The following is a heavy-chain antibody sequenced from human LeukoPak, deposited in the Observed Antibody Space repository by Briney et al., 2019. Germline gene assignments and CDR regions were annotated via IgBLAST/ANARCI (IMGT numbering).Heavy chain of an antibody. CDR2: INHSGST. J-gene: IGHJ5*02. D-gene: IGHD3-16*02. CDR3: ARGRTIYDYVWGSYRYRNWFDP. CDR1: GGSFSGYY. V-gene: IGHV4-34*01. Sequence: PSETLSLTCAVYGGSFSGYYWSWIRQPPGKGLEWIGEINHSGSTNYNPSLKSRVTISVDTSKNQFSLKLSSVTAADTAVYYCARGRTIYDYVWGSYRYRNWFDPWGQGTLVTVSS.